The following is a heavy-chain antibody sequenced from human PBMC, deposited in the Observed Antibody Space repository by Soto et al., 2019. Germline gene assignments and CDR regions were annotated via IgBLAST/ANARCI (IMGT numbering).Heavy chain of an antibody. CDR3: ARAPLGYCSGGSCYGMDV. CDR2: IIPICGTA. J-gene: IGHJ6*02. D-gene: IGHD2-15*01. V-gene: IGHV1-69*01. Sequence: QVQLVQSGAEVKKPGSSVKVSCKASGGTFSSYAISWVRQAPGQGLEWMGGIIPICGTANYAQKFQGRVTITADESTSTAYMELSSLRSEDTAVYYCARAPLGYCSGGSCYGMDVWGQGTTVTVSS. CDR1: GGTFSSYA.